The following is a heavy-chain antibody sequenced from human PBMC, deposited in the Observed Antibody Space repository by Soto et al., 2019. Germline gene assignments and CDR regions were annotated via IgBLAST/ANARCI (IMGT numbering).Heavy chain of an antibody. D-gene: IGHD1-26*01. J-gene: IGHJ4*02. CDR3: ARDGGRDSGGIDY. V-gene: IGHV1-69*01. CDR2: IIPIFGTA. CDR1: GGTFSSYS. Sequence: QVQLVQSGAEVKKPGSSVKVSCKASGGTFSSYSINWVRQAPGQGLEWMGEIIPIFGTANYAQKFQGRVTITADESTSTAYMGLSSLGSKDTAVYYCARDGGRDSGGIDYWGQGTLVTVSS.